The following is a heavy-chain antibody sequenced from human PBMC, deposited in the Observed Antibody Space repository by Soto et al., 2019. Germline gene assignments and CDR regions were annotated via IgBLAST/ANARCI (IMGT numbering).Heavy chain of an antibody. D-gene: IGHD3-10*01. CDR2: IYYSGST. Sequence: PSETLSLTCTVSGGSISSGGYYWSWIRQHPGKGLEWIGYIYYSGSTYYNPSLKSRVTISVDTSKNQFSLKLSSVTAADTAVYYCARLTGTVRWLAFDYWGQGTLVTVSS. J-gene: IGHJ4*02. CDR3: ARLTGTVRWLAFDY. V-gene: IGHV4-31*03. CDR1: GGSISSGGYY.